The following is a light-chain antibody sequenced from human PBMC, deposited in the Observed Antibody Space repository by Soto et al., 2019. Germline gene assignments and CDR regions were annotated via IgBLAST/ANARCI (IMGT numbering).Light chain of an antibody. J-gene: IGLJ1*01. CDR2: DVS. CDR3: SSDTVRGTIV. Sequence: QSALTQPASVSGSPGQSITVSCTGTSSDVGGYNYVSWYQQHPAKAPKLTIYDVSVRPSGVSDRFSASKSGNTASLTISGLQAEDEADYYCSSDTVRGTIVFGGGTKVTVL. V-gene: IGLV2-14*03. CDR1: SSDVGGYNY.